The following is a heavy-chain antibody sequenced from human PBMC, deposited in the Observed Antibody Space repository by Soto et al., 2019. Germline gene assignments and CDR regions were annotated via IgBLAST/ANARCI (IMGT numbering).Heavy chain of an antibody. V-gene: IGHV4-30-4*05. Sequence: KGLEWIGDINPSGGTYYNPSLKSRLTISADTSKNQFSLKLNSLTAADTAVYYCARVLYLQDYGDYFSDYWVQGSLVTVSS. CDR2: INPSGGT. CDR3: ARVLYLQDYGDYFSDY. J-gene: IGHJ4*02. D-gene: IGHD4-17*01.